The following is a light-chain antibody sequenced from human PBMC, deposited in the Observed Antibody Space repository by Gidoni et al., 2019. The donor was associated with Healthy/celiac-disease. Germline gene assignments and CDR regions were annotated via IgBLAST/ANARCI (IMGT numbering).Light chain of an antibody. J-gene: IGKJ1*01. CDR2: DAS. CDR1: QGISSA. Sequence: AIQLTQSPSSLSASVGDRVTITCRASQGISSALAWYQQKPGKAPKLLIYDASSLESGVPSRFSGSGSGTDFTLTISSLQPEDFATYYCQQFNSYPYATFGQGTKVEIK. V-gene: IGKV1-13*02. CDR3: QQFNSYPYAT.